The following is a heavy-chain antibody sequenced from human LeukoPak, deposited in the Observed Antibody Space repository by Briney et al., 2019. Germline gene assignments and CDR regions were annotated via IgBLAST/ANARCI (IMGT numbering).Heavy chain of an antibody. CDR2: INPNSGAT. V-gene: IGHV1-2*02. CDR3: AKERRFGDPAVDY. Sequence: GASVEVSCKASGYTFTGYYIHWVRQAPGQGLEGMGWINPNSGATNYARKFQGRVTLTRDTSISTTYMDLTTLTSDDTAVYYCAKERRFGDPAVDYWGQGTQVTVSS. D-gene: IGHD3-10*01. J-gene: IGHJ4*02. CDR1: GYTFTGYY.